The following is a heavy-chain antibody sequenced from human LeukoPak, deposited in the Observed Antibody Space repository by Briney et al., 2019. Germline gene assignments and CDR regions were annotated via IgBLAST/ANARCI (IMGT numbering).Heavy chain of an antibody. Sequence: GGSLRLSCAASGFTFSSYAMHWVRQAPGKGLEWVAVISYDGSNKYYADSVKGRFTISRDNSKHTLYLQMNSLRAEDPAVYYCARDLSWYFVYWGQETLVTVSS. CDR2: ISYDGSNK. J-gene: IGHJ4*02. V-gene: IGHV3-30-3*01. D-gene: IGHD3-16*02. CDR3: ARDLSWYFVY. CDR1: GFTFSSYA.